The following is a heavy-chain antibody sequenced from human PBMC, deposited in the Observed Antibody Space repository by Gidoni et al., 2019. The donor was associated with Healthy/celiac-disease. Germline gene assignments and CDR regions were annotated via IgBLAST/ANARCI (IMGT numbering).Heavy chain of an antibody. J-gene: IGHJ3*02. V-gene: IGHV4-39*01. D-gene: IGHD5-12*01. CDR2: IYYSGST. CDR3: ARHAGMSGGYEYDFDI. CDR1: GGSISSSRYY. Sequence: QLQLQESGPGLVKPSETLSLTCTVSGGSISSSRYYWGWIRQPPGKGLEWIGSIYYSGSTYYNPSLKSRVTISVDTSKNQFSLKLSSVTAADTAVYYCARHAGMSGGYEYDFDIWGQGTMVTVSS.